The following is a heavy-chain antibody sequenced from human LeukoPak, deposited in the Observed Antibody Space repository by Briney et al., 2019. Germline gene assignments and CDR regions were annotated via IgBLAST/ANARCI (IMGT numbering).Heavy chain of an antibody. D-gene: IGHD6-19*01. CDR3: ARQMEHSSGWYNY. CDR1: GFTFSSYS. CDR2: ISSSSSYI. Sequence: GGSLRLSCAASGFTFSSYSMNWVRQAPGKGLEWVSSISSSSSYIYYADSVKGRFTIPRDNAKNSLYLQMNSLRAEDTAVYYCARQMEHSSGWYNYWGQGTLVTVSS. V-gene: IGHV3-21*01. J-gene: IGHJ4*02.